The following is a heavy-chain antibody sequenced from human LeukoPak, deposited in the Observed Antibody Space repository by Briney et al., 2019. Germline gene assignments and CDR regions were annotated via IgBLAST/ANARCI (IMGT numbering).Heavy chain of an antibody. CDR1: GFTFDNYV. D-gene: IGHD7-27*01. CDR2: IRSKVYGGTT. Sequence: GSLRLSCSASGFTFDNYVTSWVRQAPGKGLGGISLIRSKVYGGTTEYAASVQGRFSISRDDSKSIDYLQMNSLETDDTAVYYCTRSLTGSPFDYWGLGTLVTVSS. J-gene: IGHJ4*02. CDR3: TRSLTGSPFDY. V-gene: IGHV3-49*04.